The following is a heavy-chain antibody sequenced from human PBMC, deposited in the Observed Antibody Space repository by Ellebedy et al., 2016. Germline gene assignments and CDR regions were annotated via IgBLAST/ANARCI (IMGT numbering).Heavy chain of an antibody. CDR3: ARGEGQRGSYYGVH. Sequence: GESLKISXSASGFSLSTYTVQWVRQAPGKGLEWVSSISSTGNFLDYADSVKGRFTISKDIANNSLYLQMSSLRAENTAVYYCARGEGQRGSYYGVHWGQGTLVTVSS. D-gene: IGHD1-26*01. V-gene: IGHV3-21*01. J-gene: IGHJ4*02. CDR1: GFSLSTYT. CDR2: ISSTGNFL.